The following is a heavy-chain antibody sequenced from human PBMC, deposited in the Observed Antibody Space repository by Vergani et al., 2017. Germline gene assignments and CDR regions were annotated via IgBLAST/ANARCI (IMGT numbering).Heavy chain of an antibody. Sequence: DVHLAESGGGFFQPGGSLRLSCAASGFTFSSYWMHWVRQAPGKGLVWVSRINSDGSSTSYADSVKGRFTISRDNAKNTLYLQMNSLKTEDTAVYYCTRDAVTIWEHIVVVTAPPVYYYYYYGMDVWGQGTTVTVSS. J-gene: IGHJ6*02. CDR3: TRDAVTIWEHIVVVTAPPVYYYYYYGMDV. V-gene: IGHV3-74*01. CDR1: GFTFSSYW. CDR2: INSDGSST. D-gene: IGHD2-21*02.